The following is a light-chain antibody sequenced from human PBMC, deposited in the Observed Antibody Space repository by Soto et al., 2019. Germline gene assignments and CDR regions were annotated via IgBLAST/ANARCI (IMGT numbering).Light chain of an antibody. Sequence: EIVLTQSPATLSLFPGERATLSCTASQSVGTSLAWYQQKPGQAPRLLIYDASDRATGTPAKFSGSGSGTEFTLTISNLEPEDFAVYYCQHGSSWPPMYSFGQGTKLEIK. CDR3: QHGSSWPPMYS. V-gene: IGKV3-11*01. J-gene: IGKJ2*03. CDR1: QSVGTS. CDR2: DAS.